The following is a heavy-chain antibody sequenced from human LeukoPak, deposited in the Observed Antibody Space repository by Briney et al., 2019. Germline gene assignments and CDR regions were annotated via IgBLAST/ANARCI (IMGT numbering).Heavy chain of an antibody. J-gene: IGHJ4*02. CDR2: IDWDDDK. D-gene: IGHD5-18*01. CDR3: ARAGYSYGYGFDY. Sequence: KSGPTLVNPTQTLTLTCTFSGFSLSTSGMCVSWIRQPPGKALEWLARIDWDDDKYYSTSLKTRLTISKDPYKNQVVLTMTNMDPVDTATYYCARAGYSYGYGFDYWGQGTLVAVSS. V-gene: IGHV2-70*11. CDR1: GFSLSTSGMC.